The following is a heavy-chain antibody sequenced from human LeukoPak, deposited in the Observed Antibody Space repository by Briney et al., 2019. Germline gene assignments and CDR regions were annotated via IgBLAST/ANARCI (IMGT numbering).Heavy chain of an antibody. V-gene: IGHV4-39*01. Sequence: SETLSLTCTVSGGSISSSSYYWGWIRQPPGKGLEWIGSIYYSGSTYYNPSLKSRVTISVDTSKNQFSLKLSSVTAADTAVYYCARIGTYFANWGQGTLVTVSS. J-gene: IGHJ4*02. CDR2: IYYSGST. CDR1: GGSISSSSYY. D-gene: IGHD1-14*01. CDR3: ARIGTYFAN.